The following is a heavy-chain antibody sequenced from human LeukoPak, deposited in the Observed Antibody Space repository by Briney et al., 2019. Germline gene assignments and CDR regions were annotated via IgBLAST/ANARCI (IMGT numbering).Heavy chain of an antibody. CDR2: IYHSGST. CDR3: AREARGMATNAHDAFDI. CDR1: GGSITSGDYH. J-gene: IGHJ3*02. V-gene: IGHV4-31*03. Sequence: SETLSLTCTVSGGSITSGDYHWSWIRQYPGKGLEWIGYIYHSGSTYYNPSLKSRLTISVDTSKNQFSLKLSSLTAADTAVYYCAREARGMATNAHDAFDIWGQGTMVTVSS. D-gene: IGHD5-24*01.